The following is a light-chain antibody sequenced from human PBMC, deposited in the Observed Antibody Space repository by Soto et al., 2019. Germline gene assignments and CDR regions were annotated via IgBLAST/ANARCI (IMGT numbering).Light chain of an antibody. CDR1: KSVSNNY. J-gene: IGKJ1*01. Sequence: EIVLTQCPGTLSLSPGERATLSCGASKSVSNNYLAWYQQKPGQAPRLLIYGASSGATGIPERFSGSGSGTVFTLTISRLEPEDFAVYYCQQYGSSGTFGQGTKVDIK. CDR3: QQYGSSGT. CDR2: GAS. V-gene: IGKV3-20*01.